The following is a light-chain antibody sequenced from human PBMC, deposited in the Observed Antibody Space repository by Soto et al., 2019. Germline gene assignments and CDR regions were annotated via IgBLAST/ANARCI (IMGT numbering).Light chain of an antibody. CDR3: SSSAGNYHDLV. J-gene: IGLJ3*02. CDR1: SSDIGGYNS. Sequence: QSALTQPPSASGSPGQSVTISCTGTSSDIGGYNSVSWYQQHPGKAPRLMIYEVNKRPSGVPDRFSGSKSGYTASLTVSELQTEDVAFCYCSSSAGNYHDLVFGGGTAVTVL. V-gene: IGLV2-8*01. CDR2: EVN.